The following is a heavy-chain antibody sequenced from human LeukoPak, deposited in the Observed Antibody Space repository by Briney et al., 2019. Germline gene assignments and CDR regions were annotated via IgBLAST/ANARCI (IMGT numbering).Heavy chain of an antibody. D-gene: IGHD7-27*01. CDR2: IKQDGSEK. CDR1: GFTFSSYW. Sequence: GGSLRLSCAASGFTFSSYWMSWVRQAPGKGLEWVANIKQDGSEKYYVDSVKGRFTISRDNAKNSLYLQMNSLRAEDTAVCYCARGGTGVPFDYWGQGTLVTVSS. CDR3: ARGGTGVPFDY. J-gene: IGHJ4*02. V-gene: IGHV3-7*01.